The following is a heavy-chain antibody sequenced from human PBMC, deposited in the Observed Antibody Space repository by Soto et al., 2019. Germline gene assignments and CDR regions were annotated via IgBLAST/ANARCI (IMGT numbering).Heavy chain of an antibody. CDR2: IYYSGST. CDR3: ARGRGYYYDSSGLGY. CDR1: GGSVSSGSYY. J-gene: IGHJ4*02. D-gene: IGHD3-22*01. V-gene: IGHV4-61*01. Sequence: PSETLSLTCTVSGGSVSSGSYYWSWIRQPPGKGLEWIVYIYYSGSTNYNPSLKSRVTISVDTSKNQFSLKLSSVTAADTAVFYCARGRGYYYDSSGLGYWGQGTLVTVSS.